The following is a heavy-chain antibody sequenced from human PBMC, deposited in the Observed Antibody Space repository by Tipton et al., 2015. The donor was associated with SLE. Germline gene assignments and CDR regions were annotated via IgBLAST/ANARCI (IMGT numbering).Heavy chain of an antibody. D-gene: IGHD1-26*01. CDR2: ISYSGTT. Sequence: LRLSCTVSGGSIESGSYSWGWIRQPPGKGLEWIGSISYSGTTSYNQSLKGRVTISVDTSKNQFSLKLSSVTAADTAMYYCARGGSYQFDPWGQGTLVTVSS. CDR1: GGSIESGSYS. V-gene: IGHV4-39*07. J-gene: IGHJ5*02. CDR3: ARGGSYQFDP.